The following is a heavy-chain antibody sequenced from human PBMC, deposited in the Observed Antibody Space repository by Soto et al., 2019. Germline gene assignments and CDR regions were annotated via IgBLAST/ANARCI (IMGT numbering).Heavy chain of an antibody. CDR1: GFTFSSYW. CDR3: AGSLL. J-gene: IGHJ4*02. Sequence: EVQMVESGGGLVQPGGSLRLSCAASGFTFSSYWMYWVRQAPGKGLEWVANIKGDGSEKNYVDSVKGRFTISRDNAKNSLYLQIDSPKVEDPAGEYCAGSLLRGQGTLVTVSS. CDR2: IKGDGSEK. V-gene: IGHV3-7*01.